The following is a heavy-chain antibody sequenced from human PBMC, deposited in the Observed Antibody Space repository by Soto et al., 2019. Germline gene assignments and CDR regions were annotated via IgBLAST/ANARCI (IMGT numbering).Heavy chain of an antibody. J-gene: IGHJ4*02. D-gene: IGHD2-21*01. CDR1: GFTFSSYA. CDR2: ISGSGGST. CDR3: AKGPLPVVVIATYYFDY. Sequence: GGSLRLSCAASGFTFSSYAMSWVRQAPGKGLEWVSAISGSGGSTYYADSVKGRFTISRDNSKNTLYLQMNSLRAEDTAVYYCAKGPLPVVVIATYYFDYWGQGTLVTVSS. V-gene: IGHV3-23*01.